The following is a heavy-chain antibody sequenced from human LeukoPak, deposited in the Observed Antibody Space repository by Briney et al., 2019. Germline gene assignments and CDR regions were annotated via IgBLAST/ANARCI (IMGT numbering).Heavy chain of an antibody. D-gene: IGHD5-12*01. CDR3: ARLRREGYSGYYYFDY. CDR2: IYPGDSDT. J-gene: IGHJ4*02. CDR1: GYSFTSYW. V-gene: IGHV5-51*01. Sequence: GESLQISCKGSGYSFTSYWIGWVRQMPGKGLEWMGIIYPGDSDTRYSPSFQGQVTISADKSISTAYLQWSSLKASDTAMYYCARLRREGYSGYYYFDYWGQGTLVTVSS.